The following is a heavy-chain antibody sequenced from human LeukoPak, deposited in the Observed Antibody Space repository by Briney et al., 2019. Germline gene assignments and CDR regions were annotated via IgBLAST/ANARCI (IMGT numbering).Heavy chain of an antibody. D-gene: IGHD6-19*01. Sequence: GGSLRLSCAASGFTFSSYAMSCVRQVPGKGLEWVSTVSGSGDSTYYADSVKGRFTISRDNSKNTLYLQMNSLRAEDTATYYCAARATSTAVAPSDYWGQGTLVTVSS. CDR2: VSGSGDST. CDR1: GFTFSSYA. CDR3: AARATSTAVAPSDY. V-gene: IGHV3-23*01. J-gene: IGHJ4*02.